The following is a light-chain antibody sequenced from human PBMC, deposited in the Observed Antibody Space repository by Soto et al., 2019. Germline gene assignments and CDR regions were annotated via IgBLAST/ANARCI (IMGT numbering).Light chain of an antibody. CDR1: QSVSSN. Sequence: VMTQSPATLSLSPGESATLSCRASQSVSSNLAWYQQKTGQAPRLLIYGESTRATGIPDRLSGSGSGTEFTLTISSLQSEDFAVYYCQQYNNWPRTCGQGTKVDIK. CDR3: QQYNNWPRT. CDR2: GES. V-gene: IGKV3-15*01. J-gene: IGKJ1*01.